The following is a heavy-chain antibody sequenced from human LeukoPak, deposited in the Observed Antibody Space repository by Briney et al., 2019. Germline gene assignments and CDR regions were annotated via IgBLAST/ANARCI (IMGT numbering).Heavy chain of an antibody. D-gene: IGHD5-18*01. V-gene: IGHV3-53*01. J-gene: IGHJ4*02. Sequence: GGSLRLSCAASWFPVCSYYMSWVGQAPGKGVEWGKVITSGRTTYYAASVKGRLIISRDNSKNTLYLQMNSLTPEDPAVYSCAREGGSSYRRPFDYWGQGTQVTVSS. CDR1: WFPVCSYY. CDR3: AREGGSSYRRPFDY. CDR2: ITSGRTT.